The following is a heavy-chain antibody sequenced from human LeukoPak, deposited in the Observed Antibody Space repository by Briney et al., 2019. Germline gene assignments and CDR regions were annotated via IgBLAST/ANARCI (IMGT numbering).Heavy chain of an antibody. CDR1: GFAFSSYG. CDR2: LSSDGSNK. D-gene: IGHD2-15*01. CDR3: AKDPLRYCSGGSCYYFDY. V-gene: IGHV3-30*18. J-gene: IGHJ4*02. Sequence: PGRSLRLSCTASGFAFSSYGMHWVRQAPGKGLEWVAVLSSDGSNKYYADSVKGRFTISRDNSKNTLYLQMNSLRAEDTAVYYCAKDPLRYCSGGSCYYFDYWGQGTPVTVSS.